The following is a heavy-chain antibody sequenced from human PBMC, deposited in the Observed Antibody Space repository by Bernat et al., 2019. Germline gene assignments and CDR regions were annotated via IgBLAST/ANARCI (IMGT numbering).Heavy chain of an antibody. D-gene: IGHD3-16*01. Sequence: EVQLVESGGALVKPGGSLRLSCATSGFIFSNFWLSWVRQVPGKGLEWVGRIKSKSSGGTADYGAPVKGRFTISSDDSKNTLYLQMNSLKIEDTAVYYCTTGSSGGEDYWGQGTLVTVSS. CDR3: TTGSSGGEDY. J-gene: IGHJ4*02. V-gene: IGHV3-15*02. CDR1: GFIFSNFW. CDR2: IKSKSSGGTA.